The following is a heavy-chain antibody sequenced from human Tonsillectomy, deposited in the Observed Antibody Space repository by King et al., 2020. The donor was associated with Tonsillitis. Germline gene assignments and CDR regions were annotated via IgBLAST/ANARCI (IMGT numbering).Heavy chain of an antibody. D-gene: IGHD2-15*01. CDR3: ARDLGGYCGGDRCYPRGTDV. Sequence: VQLVESGGGVVQPGRSLRLSCAASGFTFSAYTMHWVRQAPGKGLEWVAVISYHGSNKYSADSVKGRFTISRDNSKNTLYLQMNSLRAEDTAVYYCARDLGGYCGGDRCYPRGTDVWGQGTTVTVSS. CDR2: ISYHGSNK. CDR1: GFTFSAYT. J-gene: IGHJ6*02. V-gene: IGHV3-30-3*01.